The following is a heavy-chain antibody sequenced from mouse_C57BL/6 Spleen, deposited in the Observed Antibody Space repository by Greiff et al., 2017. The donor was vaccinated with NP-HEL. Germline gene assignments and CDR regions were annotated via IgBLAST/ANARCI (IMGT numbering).Heavy chain of an antibody. CDR3: ARGLYYYGSSYGGGDY. D-gene: IGHD1-1*01. V-gene: IGHV1-55*01. CDR2: IYPGSGST. Sequence: QVQLQQPGAELVKPGASVKMSCKASGYTFTSYWITWVKQRPGQGLEWIGDIYPGSGSTNYNEKFKSKATLTVDTSSSTAYMQLSSLTSEDSAVYYCARGLYYYGSSYGGGDYWGQGTTLTVSS. J-gene: IGHJ2*01. CDR1: GYTFTSYW.